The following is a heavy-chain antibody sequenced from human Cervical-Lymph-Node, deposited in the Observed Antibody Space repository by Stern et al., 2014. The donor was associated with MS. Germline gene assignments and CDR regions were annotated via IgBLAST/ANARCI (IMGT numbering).Heavy chain of an antibody. CDR3: ARDGVTGTTRADY. J-gene: IGHJ4*02. D-gene: IGHD1-1*01. V-gene: IGHV3-74*01. Sequence: EVHLVESGGNLVQPGGSLRLSCAASGFTFSNHWMHWVRQAPGKGLVWVSRIRGDGAGPSYADSVKGRFTISRDNAKNTLYLQMDSLRAEDTGVYFCARDGVTGTTRADYWGQGTLVTVSS. CDR2: IRGDGAGP. CDR1: GFTFSNHW.